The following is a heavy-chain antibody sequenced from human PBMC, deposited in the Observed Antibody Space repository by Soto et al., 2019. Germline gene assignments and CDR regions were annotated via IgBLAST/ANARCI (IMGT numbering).Heavy chain of an antibody. Sequence: QVQLVESGGGLDKPGGSLRLSCAASGFTFSDYYISWIRQAPGKGLEWVSYISSSSSYTIYAASVKGRFTISRDNVKNELYMQMDSLRAEDTAVYYCASDSRAQGGATRGEFDYWGQGSLVTVSS. CDR2: ISSSSSYT. CDR3: ASDSRAQGGATRGEFDY. J-gene: IGHJ4*02. CDR1: GFTFSDYY. D-gene: IGHD1-26*01. V-gene: IGHV3-11*05.